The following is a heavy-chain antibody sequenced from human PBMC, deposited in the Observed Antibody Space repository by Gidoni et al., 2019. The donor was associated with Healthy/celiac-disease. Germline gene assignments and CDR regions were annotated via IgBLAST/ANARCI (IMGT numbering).Heavy chain of an antibody. D-gene: IGHD3-16*02. CDR1: GGIFSSYA. V-gene: IGHV1-69*01. CDR2: IIPIFGTS. J-gene: IGHJ5*02. CDR3: ARGEISYVYVWGSYRPNWFDP. Sequence: QLQLVQSGAEVKKPGSSVKVSCKASGGIFSSYAISWVRQAPGRGLAWMGGIIPIFGTSNSAQEFQGRVTITADESTSTAYLELSSLRSENTAVYYCARGEISYVYVWGSYRPNWFDPWGQGTLVTVSS.